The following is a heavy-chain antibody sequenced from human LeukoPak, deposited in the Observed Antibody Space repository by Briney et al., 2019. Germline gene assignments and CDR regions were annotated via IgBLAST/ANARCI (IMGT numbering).Heavy chain of an antibody. CDR1: GYTFTSYD. CDR2: MNPNSGNT. Sequence: ASVKVSCKASGYTFTSYDISWVRQATGQGLEWMGWMNPNSGNTGYAQKFQGRVTMTRNTSISTAYMELSSLRSEDTAVYYCARGRRGVVPAAKNYYYYYMDVWGEGTTVTVSS. D-gene: IGHD2-2*01. J-gene: IGHJ6*03. V-gene: IGHV1-8*01. CDR3: ARGRRGVVPAAKNYYYYYMDV.